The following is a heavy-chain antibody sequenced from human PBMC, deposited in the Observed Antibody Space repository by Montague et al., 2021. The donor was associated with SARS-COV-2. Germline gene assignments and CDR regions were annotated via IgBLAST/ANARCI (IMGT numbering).Heavy chain of an antibody. Sequence: SLRLSCAAFGFTFSSYAMSWVRQAPGKGLEWVSAISGSGGSTYYADSVKGRFTISRDNSKNTLYLQMNSLRAEDTAVYYCAKDWELRYFDWLSHGWFDPWGQGTLVTVSS. CDR3: AKDWELRYFDWLSHGWFDP. CDR1: GFTFSSYA. D-gene: IGHD3-9*01. CDR2: ISGSGGST. V-gene: IGHV3-23*01. J-gene: IGHJ5*02.